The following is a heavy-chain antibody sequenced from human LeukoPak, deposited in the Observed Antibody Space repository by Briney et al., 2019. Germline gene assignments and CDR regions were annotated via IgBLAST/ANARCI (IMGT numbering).Heavy chain of an antibody. V-gene: IGHV3-30-3*01. CDR2: ISYDGSNK. D-gene: IGHD1-20*01. Sequence: QPGRSLRLSCAASGFTFSSYAMHWVRQAPGKGLEWVAVISYDGSNKYYADSVKGRFTISRDNSKNTLYLQMNSLRAEDTAVYYCARTEGYNWNDVHPRTSYYFDYWGQGTLVTVSS. J-gene: IGHJ4*02. CDR3: ARTEGYNWNDVHPRTSYYFDY. CDR1: GFTFSSYA.